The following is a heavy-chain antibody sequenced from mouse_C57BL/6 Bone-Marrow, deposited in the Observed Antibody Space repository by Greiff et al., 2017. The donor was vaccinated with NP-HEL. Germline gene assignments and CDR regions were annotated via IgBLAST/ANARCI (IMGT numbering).Heavy chain of an antibody. CDR1: GFTFSSYG. Sequence: DVMLVESGGDLVKPGGSLKLSCAASGFTFSSYGMSWVRQTPDKRLEWVATISSGGSYTYYPDSVKGRFTISRDNAKNTLYLQMSSLKSEDTAMYYCARRGGSDYAMDYWGQGTSVTVSS. D-gene: IGHD1-1*01. J-gene: IGHJ4*01. CDR3: ARRGGSDYAMDY. V-gene: IGHV5-6*02. CDR2: ISSGGSYT.